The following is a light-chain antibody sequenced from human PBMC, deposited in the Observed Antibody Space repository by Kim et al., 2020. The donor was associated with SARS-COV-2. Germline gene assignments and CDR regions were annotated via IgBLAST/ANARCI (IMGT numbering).Light chain of an antibody. J-gene: IGLJ1*01. V-gene: IGLV2-14*04. Sequence: GQSITISCTGTSSDVGGYNCVSWYQQHPGKAPKLMIYDVSKRPSGVSNRFSGSKSGNTASLTISGLQAEDEADYYCSSYTSSSTYVFGTGTKVTVL. CDR3: SSYTSSSTYV. CDR2: DVS. CDR1: SSDVGGYNC.